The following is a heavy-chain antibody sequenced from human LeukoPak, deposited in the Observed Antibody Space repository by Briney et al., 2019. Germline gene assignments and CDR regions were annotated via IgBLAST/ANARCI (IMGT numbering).Heavy chain of an antibody. CDR2: IIPIFGTA. CDR3: AREPYPSIAVAAGGAFDI. Sequence: SVKVSCKASGGTFSSYAISWARQAPGQGLEWMGGIIPIFGTANYAQKFQGRVTITTDESTSTAYMELSSLRSEDTAVYYCAREPYPSIAVAAGGAFDIWGQGTMVTVSS. D-gene: IGHD6-19*01. V-gene: IGHV1-69*05. CDR1: GGTFSSYA. J-gene: IGHJ3*02.